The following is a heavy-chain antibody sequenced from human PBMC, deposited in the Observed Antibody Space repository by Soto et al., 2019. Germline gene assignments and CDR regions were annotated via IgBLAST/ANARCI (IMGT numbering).Heavy chain of an antibody. Sequence: ASVKVSCKASGYTFTSYAMHWVRQAPGQRLEWMGWINAGNGETIYAQKFQGRVTMTEDTSTDTAYMELSSLRSEDTAVYYCAKGPEYGSGSKYWFDPWGQGTLVTVSS. V-gene: IGHV1-3*01. CDR3: AKGPEYGSGSKYWFDP. CDR1: GYTFTSYA. J-gene: IGHJ5*02. D-gene: IGHD3-10*01. CDR2: INAGNGET.